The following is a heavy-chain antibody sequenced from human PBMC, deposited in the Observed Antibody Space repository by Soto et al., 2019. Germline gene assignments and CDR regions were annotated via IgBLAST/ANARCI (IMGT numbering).Heavy chain of an antibody. CDR1: GITFSTYA. V-gene: IGHV1-3*01. J-gene: IGHJ5*02. Sequence: ASVKVSCKASGITFSTYAIHWVRQAPGQRLEWMGWINAGNGNTRYSQKFRGRVTLTRDTSASTAYMDLSSLRSEDTAIYYCARAISGYVTWGQGTLVTVSS. D-gene: IGHD5-12*01. CDR2: INAGNGNT. CDR3: ARAISGYVT.